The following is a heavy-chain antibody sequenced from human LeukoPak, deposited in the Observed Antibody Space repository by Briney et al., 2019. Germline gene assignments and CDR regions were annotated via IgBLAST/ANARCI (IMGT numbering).Heavy chain of an antibody. CDR3: ARGPFTLTLGGPSLDY. J-gene: IGHJ4*02. Sequence: GASVKVSCKASGYTFTGYYMHWVRQAPGQGLEWMGWINPNSGGTNYAQKFQGRVTMTRDTSISTAYMELRSLRSDDTAVYYCARGPFTLTLGGPSLDYWGQGTLVTVSS. CDR1: GYTFTGYY. CDR2: INPNSGGT. V-gene: IGHV1-2*02. D-gene: IGHD3-16*01.